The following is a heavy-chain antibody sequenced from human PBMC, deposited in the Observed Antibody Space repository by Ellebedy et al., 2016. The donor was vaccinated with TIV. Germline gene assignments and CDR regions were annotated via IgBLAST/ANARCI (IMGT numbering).Heavy chain of an antibody. D-gene: IGHD6-19*01. J-gene: IGHJ3*02. V-gene: IGHV5-51*01. CDR1: GYSFTSYW. CDR3: ARRVAVAGQDTFDI. Sequence: GESLKISCKGSGYSFTSYWIGWVRQMPGKGLEWMGIIYPGDSDTRYSPSFQGQVTISADKSINTAYLPWSSLKASDTAMYYCARRVAVAGQDTFDIWGQGTMVIVSS. CDR2: IYPGDSDT.